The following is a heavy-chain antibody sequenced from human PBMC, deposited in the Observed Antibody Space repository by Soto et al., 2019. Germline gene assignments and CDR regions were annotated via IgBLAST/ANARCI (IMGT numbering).Heavy chain of an antibody. CDR1: GGSISSYY. D-gene: IGHD3-9*01. J-gene: IGHJ4*02. V-gene: IGHV4-59*08. CDR3: ARQGDILTGYYGGYYFDY. Sequence: SETLSLTCTVSGGSISSYYWSWIRQPPGKGLEWIGYIYYSGSTNYNPSLKSRVTISVDTSKNQFSLKLRSVTAADTAVYYCARQGDILTGYYGGYYFDYWGQGTLVTVSS. CDR2: IYYSGST.